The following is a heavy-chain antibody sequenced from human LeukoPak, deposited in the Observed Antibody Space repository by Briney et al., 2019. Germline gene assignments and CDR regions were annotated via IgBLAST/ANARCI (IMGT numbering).Heavy chain of an antibody. J-gene: IGHJ4*02. CDR3: ARRGNWNSLLFDF. CDR2: IFYSEIP. D-gene: IGHD1-7*01. Sequence: SQTLSLTCTVSGDSFSSSSYYWGWIRQPPGKGLQWIGNIFYSEIPYYNPSLKSRHTISVDTSKNQFSLGLSSVTRPAPPVYYCARRGNWNSLLFDFWGQKTLVRVLS. CDR1: GDSFSSSSYY. V-gene: IGHV4-39*01.